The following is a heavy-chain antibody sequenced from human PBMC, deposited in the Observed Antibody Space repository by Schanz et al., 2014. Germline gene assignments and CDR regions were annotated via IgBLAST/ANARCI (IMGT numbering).Heavy chain of an antibody. CDR1: GFTFSSYS. CDR2: VSSDGNND. CDR3: VSQTGSPNY. J-gene: IGHJ4*02. D-gene: IGHD6-13*01. V-gene: IGHV3-30*03. Sequence: VQLVESGGGLVQPGGSLRLSCAASGFTFSSYSMNWVRQAPGKGLEWVALVSSDGNNDYYTDSVKGRFTISRDNSKNTVHLQMNSLRAEDTAVYFCVSQTGSPNYWGQGTLVTVSS.